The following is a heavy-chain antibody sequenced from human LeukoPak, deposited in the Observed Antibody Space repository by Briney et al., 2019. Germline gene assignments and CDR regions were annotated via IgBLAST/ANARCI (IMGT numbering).Heavy chain of an antibody. V-gene: IGHV3-9*01. D-gene: IGHD6-13*01. CDR3: AREGQQLVRDYYYYYMDV. J-gene: IGHJ6*03. CDR2: ISWNSGSI. Sequence: GGSLRLSCAASGFTFDDYAMHWVRQAPGKGLEWVSGISWNSGSIGYSDSVKGRFTISRDNAKNSLYLQMNSLRAEDTALYYCAREGQQLVRDYYYYYMDVWGKGTTVTVSS. CDR1: GFTFDDYA.